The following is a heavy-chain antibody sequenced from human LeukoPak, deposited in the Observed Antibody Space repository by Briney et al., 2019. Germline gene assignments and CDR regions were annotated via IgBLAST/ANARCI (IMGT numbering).Heavy chain of an antibody. CDR1: GFTFSTYW. D-gene: IGHD3-9*01. J-gene: IGHJ6*03. Sequence: GGSLRLSCAASGFTFSTYWMSWVRQAPGKGLEWVANIKQDGSERYYVDSVKGRFTISRDNAKNSLYLQMNTLRPEDTAVYYCARAWDDILTGYPTLYYYMDVWGKGTTVTVSS. CDR2: IKQDGSER. V-gene: IGHV3-7*01. CDR3: ARAWDDILTGYPTLYYYMDV.